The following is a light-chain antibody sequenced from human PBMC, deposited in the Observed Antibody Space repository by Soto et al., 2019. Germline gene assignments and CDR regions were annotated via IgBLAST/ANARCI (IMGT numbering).Light chain of an antibody. CDR2: DAS. J-gene: IGKJ1*01. CDR3: QQYNSYSPWT. CDR1: QSISSW. V-gene: IGKV1-5*01. Sequence: LQMPPSPCTPSSSVGDRVTLPFRASQSISSWLAWYQQKPGKAPKLLIYDASSLESGVPSRFSGSGSGTEFTLTISSLQPDDFATYYCQQYNSYSPWTFGQGTKVDIK.